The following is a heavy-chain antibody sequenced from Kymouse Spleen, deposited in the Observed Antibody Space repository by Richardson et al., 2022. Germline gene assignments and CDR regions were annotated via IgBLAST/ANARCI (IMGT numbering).Heavy chain of an antibody. V-gene: IGHV3-73*02. Sequence: EVQLVESGGGLVQPGGSLKLSCAASGFTFSGSAMHWVRQASGKGLEWVGRIRSKANSYATAYAASVKGRFTISRDDSKNTAYLQMNSLKTEDTAVYYCTRSIAARLFDYWGQGTLVTVSS. CDR1: GFTFSGSA. CDR3: TRSIAARLFDY. CDR2: IRSKANSYAT. J-gene: IGHJ4*02. D-gene: IGHD6-6*01.